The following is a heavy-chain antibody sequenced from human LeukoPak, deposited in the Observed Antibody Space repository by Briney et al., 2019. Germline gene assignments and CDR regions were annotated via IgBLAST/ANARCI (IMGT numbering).Heavy chain of an antibody. V-gene: IGHV3-11*01. D-gene: IGHD6-19*01. Sequence: GRSLRLSRAAAGFTFSDYYMSWVRQAPGKGLEWVSYISSSGSTIYYPDSVKGRFTISRDNAKNSLYLQMNSLRAEDTAVYYCAEGWYLSAFDIWGQGTMVTVSS. J-gene: IGHJ3*02. CDR3: AEGWYLSAFDI. CDR1: GFTFSDYY. CDR2: ISSSGSTI.